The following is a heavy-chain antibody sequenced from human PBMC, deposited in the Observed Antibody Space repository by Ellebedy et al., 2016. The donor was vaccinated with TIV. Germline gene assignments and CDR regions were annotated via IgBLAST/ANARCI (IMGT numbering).Heavy chain of an antibody. CDR2: ISDTSI. D-gene: IGHD3-10*01. Sequence: GESLKISCAASGFVFSSYTMNWVRQAPGKGLEWVSFISDTSIYYTDSVKGRFTISRENSKNTLYLQMNSLRAEDTALYYCAKLAGVHSWYFDYWGQGTLVPVSS. CDR3: AKLAGVHSWYFDY. CDR1: GFVFSSYT. J-gene: IGHJ4*02. V-gene: IGHV3-23*01.